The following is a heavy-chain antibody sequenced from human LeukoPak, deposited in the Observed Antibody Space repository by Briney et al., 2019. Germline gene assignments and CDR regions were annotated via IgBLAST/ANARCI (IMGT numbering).Heavy chain of an antibody. CDR3: ARHGDYDFWSGGGKFDY. CDR2: IYPGDSET. Sequence: GESLKISCKASGYRFTNYWIGWVRQMPGKGLEWMTIIYPGDSETRYSPSFQGQVTISADKSISTAYLQWSSLKASDTAMYYCARHGDYDFWSGGGKFDYWGQGTLVTVSS. J-gene: IGHJ4*02. CDR1: GYRFTNYW. V-gene: IGHV5-51*01. D-gene: IGHD3-3*01.